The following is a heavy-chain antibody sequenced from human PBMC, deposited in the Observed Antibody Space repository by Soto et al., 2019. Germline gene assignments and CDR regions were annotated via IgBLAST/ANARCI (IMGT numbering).Heavy chain of an antibody. CDR2: ISGSGGST. V-gene: IGHV3-23*01. D-gene: IGHD3-10*01. Sequence: EVQLLESGGGLVQPGGSLRLSCAASGFTFSSYAMSWVRQAPGKGLEWVSAISGSGGSTYYADSVKGRFTISRDNSKNTLYLQMNSLRAEDTAVYYCAKDYYGSGSYRAGGMDVWGQGTTVTVSS. J-gene: IGHJ6*02. CDR3: AKDYYGSGSYRAGGMDV. CDR1: GFTFSSYA.